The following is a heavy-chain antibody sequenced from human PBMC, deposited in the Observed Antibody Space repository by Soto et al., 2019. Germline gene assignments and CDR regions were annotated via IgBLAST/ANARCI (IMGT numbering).Heavy chain of an antibody. CDR3: ARDGREASGMDV. D-gene: IGHD1-26*01. V-gene: IGHV4-59*11. CDR2: IYYRGST. Sequence: PSETLSLTCTVSGGSISSHYWSWVRQAPGKGLEWIGHIYYRGSTNYNPSLRSRSTISVDMSKNQFSLKLNSVTTADAAVYYCARDGREASGMDVWGQGTKVTVSS. J-gene: IGHJ6*02. CDR1: GGSISSHY.